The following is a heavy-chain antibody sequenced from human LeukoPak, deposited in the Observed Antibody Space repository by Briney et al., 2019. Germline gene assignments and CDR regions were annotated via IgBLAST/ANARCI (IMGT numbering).Heavy chain of an antibody. J-gene: IGHJ4*02. V-gene: IGHV1-2*02. CDR3: ATGERLVPAAMWFDY. CDR1: GYTFTDYY. CDR2: INPKSGGR. Sequence: ASVKVSCKASGYTFTDYYMHWVRQAPGQGLEWMGWINPKSGGRSYAQRFQGRVTMTRDTSISTAYMELSRLRSDDTAVYYCATGERLVPAAMWFDYWGQGTPVTVSS. D-gene: IGHD2-2*01.